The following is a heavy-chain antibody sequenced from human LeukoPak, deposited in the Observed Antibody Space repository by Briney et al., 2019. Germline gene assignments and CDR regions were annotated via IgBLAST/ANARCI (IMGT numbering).Heavy chain of an antibody. CDR2: IKEDGSEK. CDR3: ATSSGHG. D-gene: IGHD3-22*01. J-gene: IGHJ4*02. CDR1: GFTFSSYW. Sequence: PGGSLRLSCVASGFTFSSYWMGWVRQAPGKGLEWVASIKEDGSEKYYVDSVKGRFTTSRDNSQNSVYLQMNSLRVEDTAVYYFATSSGHGWGQGTLVTVSS. V-gene: IGHV3-7*01.